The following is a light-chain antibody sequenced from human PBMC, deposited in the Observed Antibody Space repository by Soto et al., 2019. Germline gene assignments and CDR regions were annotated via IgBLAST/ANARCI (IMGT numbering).Light chain of an antibody. CDR3: QQYHSSPPTFT. CDR1: QSVISSY. J-gene: IGKJ2*01. CDR2: GAS. Sequence: EIVLTQSPGTLSLSPGERASLSCRASQSVISSYLAWYQQKPGQAPRLLIYGASNRATGIPDRFSGSESGTDFTLTNSRMEPDDFAMYFCQQYHSSPPTFTFGQGTKLEI. V-gene: IGKV3-20*01.